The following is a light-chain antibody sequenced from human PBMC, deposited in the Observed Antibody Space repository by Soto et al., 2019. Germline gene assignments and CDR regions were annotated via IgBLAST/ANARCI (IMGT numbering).Light chain of an antibody. CDR1: QSVSSSY. CDR3: QQHGNSPPTWT. J-gene: IGKJ1*01. Sequence: EIVLTQSPGTLSLSPGERATLSCRASQSVSSSYSAWYQQKPGQAPRLLIYGVSSRATGIPDRFSGRGSGTVCSRTIIRLEPEDFAVYYCQQHGNSPPTWTFGQGTKVELK. V-gene: IGKV3-20*01. CDR2: GVS.